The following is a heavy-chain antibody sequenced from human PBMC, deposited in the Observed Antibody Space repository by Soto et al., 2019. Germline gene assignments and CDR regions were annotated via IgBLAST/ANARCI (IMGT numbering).Heavy chain of an antibody. CDR3: ARATLTSLTPYQGFYSYRMDV. Sequence: GVCRRLSCTASRFRLSRYTGHWLRRAPGNGLEWVGMISLDGSRKCYADWLKVRIVISRDNSKDSLCRQKETRRPDDTAIYYFARATLTSLTPYQGFYSYRMDVWGQGTTVSVCS. V-gene: IGHV3-30*09. CDR1: RFRLSRYT. D-gene: IGHD2-2*01. CDR2: ISLDGSRK. J-gene: IGHJ6*02.